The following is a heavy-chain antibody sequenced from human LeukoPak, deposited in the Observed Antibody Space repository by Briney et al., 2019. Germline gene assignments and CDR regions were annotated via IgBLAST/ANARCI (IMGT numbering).Heavy chain of an antibody. V-gene: IGHV4-30-4*02. J-gene: IGHJ5*02. CDR2: IYYSGST. Sequence: SETLSLTCTVSGGSISSGDYYWSWIRQPPGKGLEWIGYIYYSGSTYYNPSLKSRVTISVDTSKNQFSLKLSSVTAADTAVYYCARGLVGGYDFWSGYINWFDPWGQGTLVTVSS. D-gene: IGHD3-3*01. CDR3: ARGLVGGYDFWSGYINWFDP. CDR1: GGSISSGDYY.